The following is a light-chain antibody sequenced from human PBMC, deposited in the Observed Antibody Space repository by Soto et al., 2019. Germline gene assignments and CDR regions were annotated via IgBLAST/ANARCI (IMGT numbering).Light chain of an antibody. V-gene: IGKV1-39*01. CDR3: QQGYSPLLT. CDR1: QSISKY. Sequence: DIQMTQSPSSLSASVGDRVTLTCRASQSISKYLNWYQVKSGKGPKLLIYGTSTLQSGVPSRFSGSGSGTHCTLTISNLQPEDFAVYYCQQGYSPLLTFGGGTRVEIK. CDR2: GTS. J-gene: IGKJ4*01.